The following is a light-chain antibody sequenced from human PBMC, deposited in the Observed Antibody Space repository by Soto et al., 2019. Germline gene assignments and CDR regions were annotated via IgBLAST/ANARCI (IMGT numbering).Light chain of an antibody. CDR1: SSNIGAGYD. J-gene: IGLJ2*01. CDR2: GNT. Sequence: QLVLTQPPSVSGAPGQRVTISCTGSSSNIGAGYDVHWYQHLPGTAPKLLIYGNTNRPSGVPDRFSGSKSGTSASLAITGLQAEDEADYYCQSYDSTLSGSRVVFGGGTKLTVL. CDR3: QSYDSTLSGSRVV. V-gene: IGLV1-40*01.